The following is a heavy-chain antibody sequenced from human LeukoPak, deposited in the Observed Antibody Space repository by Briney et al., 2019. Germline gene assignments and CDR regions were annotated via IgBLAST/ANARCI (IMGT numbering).Heavy chain of an antibody. J-gene: IGHJ4*02. V-gene: IGHV3-23*01. Sequence: HAGGSLRLSCAASGFTFSSYAMSWVRQAPGKGLEWVSAISGSGGSTYYADSVKGRFTISRDNSKNTLYLQMNSLRAEDTAVYYGGKEVEYGWGGGFDYWGQGTLVTVSS. CDR2: ISGSGGST. CDR1: GFTFSSYA. CDR3: GKEVEYGWGGGFDY. D-gene: IGHD3-16*01.